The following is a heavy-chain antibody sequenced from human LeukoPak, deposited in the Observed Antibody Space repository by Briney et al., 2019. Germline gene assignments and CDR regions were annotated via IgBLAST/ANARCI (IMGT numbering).Heavy chain of an antibody. D-gene: IGHD1-1*01. CDR2: IIPIFGTA. CDR3: ARDGVYNHDAFDI. V-gene: IGHV1-69*13. Sequence: GASVKVSCKASGGTFSSYAISWVRQAPGQGLEWMGGIIPIFGTANYAQKFQGRVTITADESTSTAYMELSSLRSEDTAVYYCARDGVYNHDAFDIWGQGTMVTISS. J-gene: IGHJ3*02. CDR1: GGTFSSYA.